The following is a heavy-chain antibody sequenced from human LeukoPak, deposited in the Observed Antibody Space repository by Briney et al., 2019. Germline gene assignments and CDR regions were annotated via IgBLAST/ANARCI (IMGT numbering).Heavy chain of an antibody. Sequence: SETLSLTCIVSGGSLNSPNYYWGWIRQPPGKGLEWIGTIYYSGTTYYNPSLKSRLTISVDTSKNQFSLKLTSVTAADTAVYYCARHDYYGSLNWFDPWGQGTQITVSS. D-gene: IGHD3-10*01. CDR2: IYYSGTT. V-gene: IGHV4-39*01. CDR1: GGSLNSPNYY. CDR3: ARHDYYGSLNWFDP. J-gene: IGHJ5*02.